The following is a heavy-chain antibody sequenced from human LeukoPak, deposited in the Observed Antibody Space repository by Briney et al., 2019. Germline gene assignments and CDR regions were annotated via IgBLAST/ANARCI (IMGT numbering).Heavy chain of an antibody. V-gene: IGHV5-51*01. J-gene: IGHJ4*02. D-gene: IGHD4-17*01. CDR2: IYPGDSDT. CDR3: ARHSSWSSVTTPFDY. Sequence: GESLKISCKGSGYSFSIYWIGWVRQMPGKGLEWMGIIYPGDSDTRYSPSFQGQVTISADKSISTAYLQWSSLEASDTATYYCARHSSWSSVTTPFDYWGQGTLVTVSS. CDR1: GYSFSIYW.